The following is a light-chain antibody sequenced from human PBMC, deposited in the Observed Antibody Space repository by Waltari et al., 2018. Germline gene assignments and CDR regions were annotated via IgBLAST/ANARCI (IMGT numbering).Light chain of an antibody. Sequence: DIQMTQSPSSLSTSVGDRVTITCRASQSISVYSSWYQQKPGKAPKLLIYAASTLQSGVPSRFSGSGSGTDFTLTISSLQPEDFATYYCQQTYSTPGTFGQGTKLEIK. J-gene: IGKJ2*02. CDR3: QQTYSTPGT. CDR2: AAS. CDR1: QSISVY. V-gene: IGKV1-39*01.